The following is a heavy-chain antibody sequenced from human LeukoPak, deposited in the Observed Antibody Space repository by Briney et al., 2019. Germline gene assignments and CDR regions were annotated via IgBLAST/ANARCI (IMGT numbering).Heavy chain of an antibody. J-gene: IGHJ2*01. CDR1: GGSFSGYY. D-gene: IGHD3-10*01. V-gene: IGHV4-34*01. CDR2: INHSGST. CDR3: ARGRVWFGFFDL. Sequence: TSETLSLTCAVYGGSFSGYYWNWIRQPPGKGLEWIGEINHSGSTNYNPSLKSRVTISVDTSKNQFSLKLSSVTAADTAVYYCARGRVWFGFFDLWGRGTLLTVSA.